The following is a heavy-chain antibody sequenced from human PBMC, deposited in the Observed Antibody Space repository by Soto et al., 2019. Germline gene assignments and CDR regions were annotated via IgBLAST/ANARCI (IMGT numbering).Heavy chain of an antibody. V-gene: IGHV3-33*01. Sequence: PGGSLRLSCAASGFTFSTYGMHWVRQAPGKGLEWVAVIWYDGSNKYYADSVKGRFTISRDNSKNTLYLQMNSLRAEDTAIYYCASPESGSYWGFDYWGQGTLVTVSS. CDR2: IWYDGSNK. CDR1: GFTFSTYG. CDR3: ASPESGSYWGFDY. D-gene: IGHD1-26*01. J-gene: IGHJ4*02.